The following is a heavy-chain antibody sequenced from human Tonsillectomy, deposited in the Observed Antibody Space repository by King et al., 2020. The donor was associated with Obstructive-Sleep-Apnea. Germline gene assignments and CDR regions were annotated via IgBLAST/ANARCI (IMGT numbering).Heavy chain of an antibody. V-gene: IGHV4-4*07. CDR3: VAMRFGEYAKFDP. J-gene: IGHJ5*02. Sequence: QLQESGPGLVKPSETLSLTCTVSGGSISSNYWNWIRQPAGKRLEWIGRIYTSGSTHYNPSLRGRVTPSVDTSKNPFPLRLSSVTAAVTAVYYCVAMRFGEYAKFDPWGQGTLVTVSS. D-gene: IGHD3-10*01. CDR1: GGSISSNY. CDR2: IYTSGST.